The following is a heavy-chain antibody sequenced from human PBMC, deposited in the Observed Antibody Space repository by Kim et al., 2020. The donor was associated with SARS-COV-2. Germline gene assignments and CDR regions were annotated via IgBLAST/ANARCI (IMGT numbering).Heavy chain of an antibody. D-gene: IGHD5-18*01. V-gene: IGHV3-11*05. Sequence: GGSLRLSCAASGFTFSDYYMSWIRQAPGKGLEWVSYISSSSSYTNYADSVKGRFTISRDNAKNSLYLQMNSLRAEDTAVYYCARDLQTRGDTAMVPMRYYYYGMDVWGQGTTVTVSS. CDR1: GFTFSDYY. J-gene: IGHJ6*02. CDR2: ISSSSSYT. CDR3: ARDLQTRGDTAMVPMRYYYYGMDV.